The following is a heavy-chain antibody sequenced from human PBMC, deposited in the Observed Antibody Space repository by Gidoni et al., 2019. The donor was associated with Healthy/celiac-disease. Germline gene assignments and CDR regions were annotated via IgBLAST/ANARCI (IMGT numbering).Heavy chain of an antibody. CDR2: ISWNSGSI. V-gene: IGHV3-9*01. Sequence: EVQLVESGGGLVQPGRSLRLSCAASGFPFDDYAMHWVRQAPGKGLEWVSGISWNSGSIGYADSVKGRFTISRDNAKNSLYLQMNSLRAEDTALYYCAKGYYYDISSWFDPWGQGTLVTVSS. CDR3: AKGYYYDISSWFDP. CDR1: GFPFDDYA. J-gene: IGHJ5*02. D-gene: IGHD3-9*01.